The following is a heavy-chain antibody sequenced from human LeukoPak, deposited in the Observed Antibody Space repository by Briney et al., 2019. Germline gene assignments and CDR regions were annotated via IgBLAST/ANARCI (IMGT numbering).Heavy chain of an antibody. J-gene: IGHJ6*02. CDR3: AREVDCSSTSCYYRGYYYDGMDV. D-gene: IGHD2-2*01. Sequence: GGSLRLSCAASGFTFSSYAMSWVRQAPGKGLEWVSAISGSGGSTYYADSVKGRFTISRDNSKNTLYLQMNSLRAEDTAVYYCAREVDCSSTSCYYRGYYYDGMDVWGQGTTVTVSS. CDR2: ISGSGGST. V-gene: IGHV3-23*01. CDR1: GFTFSSYA.